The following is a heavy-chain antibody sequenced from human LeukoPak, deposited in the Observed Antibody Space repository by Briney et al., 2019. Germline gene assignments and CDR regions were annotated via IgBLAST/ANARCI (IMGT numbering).Heavy chain of an antibody. CDR2: IYSGGST. CDR1: GFTVSSNY. V-gene: IGHV3-53*01. J-gene: IGHJ4*02. CDR3: ARGAYYYDSSGEYYFDY. D-gene: IGHD3-22*01. Sequence: PGGSLRLSCAASGFTVSSNYMSWVRQAPGKGLEWVSVIYSGGSTYYADSVKGRFTISRDNSKNTLYLQMNSLRAEDTAVCYCARGAYYYDSSGEYYFDYWGQGTLVIGSS.